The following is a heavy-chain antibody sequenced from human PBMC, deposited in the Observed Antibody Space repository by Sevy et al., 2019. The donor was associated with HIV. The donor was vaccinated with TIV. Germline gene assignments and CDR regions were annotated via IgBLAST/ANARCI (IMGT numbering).Heavy chain of an antibody. Sequence: SETLSLTCTVSGGSISSGGYYWSWIRQHPGKGLEWIGYIYYSGSTYSNPSLKSRVTISVDTSNNQFSLKLSSVTAAETAGLCCARVAWAELQWELLYGFPDALVFWGHGTMVTVSS. J-gene: IGHJ3*01. CDR1: GGSISSGGYY. V-gene: IGHV4-31*03. D-gene: IGHD1-26*01. CDR2: IYYSGST. CDR3: ARVAWAELQWELLYGFPDALVF.